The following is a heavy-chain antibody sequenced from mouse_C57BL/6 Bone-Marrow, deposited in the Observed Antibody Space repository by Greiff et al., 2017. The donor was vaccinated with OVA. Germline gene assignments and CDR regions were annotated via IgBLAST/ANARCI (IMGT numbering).Heavy chain of an antibody. CDR1: GYTFTRYG. Sequence: QVQLQQSGAELARPGASVKLSCKASGYTFTRYGISWVKQRTGQGLEWIGELNPRSGNTYYNEKFKGKATLPADKSTSTAYMELRSLTSEDSAVYFCARGPYIYYYCSSYLYFDVWGTGTTVTVSS. D-gene: IGHD1-1*01. V-gene: IGHV1-81*01. J-gene: IGHJ1*03. CDR2: LNPRSGNT. CDR3: ARGPYIYYYCSSYLYFDV.